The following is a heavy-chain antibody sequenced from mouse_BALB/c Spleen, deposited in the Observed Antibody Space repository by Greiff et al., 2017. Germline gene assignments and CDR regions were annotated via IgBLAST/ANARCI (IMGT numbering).Heavy chain of an antibody. D-gene: IGHD2-10*02. CDR2: IRLKSNNYAT. J-gene: IGHJ4*01. CDR3: TSYGNPHYYAMDY. V-gene: IGHV6-6*02. Sequence: EVQGVESGGGLVQPGGSMKLSCVASGFTFSNYWMNWVRQSPEKGLEWVAEIRLKSNNYATHYAESVKGRFTISRDDSKSSVYLQMNNLRAEDTGIYYCTSYGNPHYYAMDYWGQGTSVTVSS. CDR1: GFTFSNYW.